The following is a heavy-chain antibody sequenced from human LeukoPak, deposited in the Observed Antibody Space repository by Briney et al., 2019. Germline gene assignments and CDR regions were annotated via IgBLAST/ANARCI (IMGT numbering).Heavy chain of an antibody. D-gene: IGHD5-18*01. Sequence: PGGSLRLSCAASELSVGSNYMTWVRQAPGKGLEWVSLIYSGGSMYYADSVKGRFTISRDNSKNTLYLQMNSLRAEDTAVYYCAKNGGGYSYGYYFDYWGQGTLVTVSS. CDR2: IYSGGSM. CDR1: ELSVGSNY. J-gene: IGHJ4*02. CDR3: AKNGGGYSYGYYFDY. V-gene: IGHV3-66*02.